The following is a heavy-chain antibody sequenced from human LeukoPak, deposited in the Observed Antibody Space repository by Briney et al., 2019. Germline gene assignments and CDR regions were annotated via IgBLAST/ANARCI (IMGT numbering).Heavy chain of an antibody. CDR2: VSEDGTNE. CDR1: GFTFTSYG. J-gene: IGHJ4*02. D-gene: IGHD6-13*01. CDR3: AKDRETTSSGTFDS. V-gene: IGHV3-30*18. Sequence: GGSLRLSCAASGFTFTSYGMHCVRQAPGKGLEWVAFVSEDGTNENYADSVKGRFTISRDNSNNTLYLQMNSLRAEDTGIYYCAKDRETTSSGTFDSWGQGTLVTVSS.